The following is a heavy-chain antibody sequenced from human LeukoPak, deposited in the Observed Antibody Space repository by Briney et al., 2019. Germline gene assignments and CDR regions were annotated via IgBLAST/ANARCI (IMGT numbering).Heavy chain of an antibody. CDR1: GFTLCDYA. Sequence: GRSLRLSCAASGFTLCDYALSWVRQAPGKGLEWVGLIRSNGYGGTTEYAASVKGRSTIPRDDSKSIAYLQMNSLKTEDTAVYYCSRGTIFGVVVMYYSGMDVRGQGTTVTVSS. D-gene: IGHD3-3*01. V-gene: IGHV3-49*04. CDR2: IRSNGYGGTT. J-gene: IGHJ6*02. CDR3: SRGTIFGVVVMYYSGMDV.